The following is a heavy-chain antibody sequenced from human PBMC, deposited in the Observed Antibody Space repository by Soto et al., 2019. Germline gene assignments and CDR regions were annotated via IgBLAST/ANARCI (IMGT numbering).Heavy chain of an antibody. D-gene: IGHD5-12*01. Sequence: SETLSLTCTVSGGSISSYYWSWIRQPPGKGLEWICYIYYSGSTNYNPSLKSRVTISVDTSKNQFSLKLSSVTAADTAVYYCARGDCSSTNCRYSGYDFGAFDIWGQGTMVTVSS. CDR2: IYYSGST. J-gene: IGHJ3*02. V-gene: IGHV4-59*01. CDR3: ARGDCSSTNCRYSGYDFGAFDI. CDR1: GGSISSYY.